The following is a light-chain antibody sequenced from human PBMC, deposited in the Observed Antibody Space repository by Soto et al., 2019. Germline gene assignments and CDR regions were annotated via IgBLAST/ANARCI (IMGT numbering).Light chain of an antibody. CDR3: QQGYSTPVT. Sequence: DIHMTQSPSSLSPSVGGRVTLTCRASQSISRHLNWYQQKAGRAPRLLIYGASNLQSGVPSRFSGSGSGTEFTLTISSLLPEDFATYYCQQGYSTPVTFGQGTR. V-gene: IGKV1-39*01. J-gene: IGKJ5*01. CDR2: GAS. CDR1: QSISRH.